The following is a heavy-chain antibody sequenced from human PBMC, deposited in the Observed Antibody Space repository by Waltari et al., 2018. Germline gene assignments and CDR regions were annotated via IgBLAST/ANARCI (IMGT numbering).Heavy chain of an antibody. CDR3: VRDWSYAPDY. CDR2: ISVCDGRI. J-gene: IGHJ4*02. Sequence: QVQLVQAGVEVKTPGASVKASCKAAGYTFTNYGVSWVRQAPGQGLEWVGWISVCDGRISYAQKSQGRLTLTTDTSTTTASMELRSLGSDDPAVYYCVRDWSYAPDYWGQGTQVTVSS. D-gene: IGHD3-16*01. CDR1: GYTFTNYG. V-gene: IGHV1-18*01.